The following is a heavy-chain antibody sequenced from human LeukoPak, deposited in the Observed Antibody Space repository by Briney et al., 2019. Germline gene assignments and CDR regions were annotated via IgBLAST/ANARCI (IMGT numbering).Heavy chain of an antibody. CDR2: IINSDGRT. CDR1: GFTFSSYA. J-gene: IGHJ3*02. Sequence: GGSLRLSCAASGFTFSSYAMSWVRQAPGKGLEWVSTIINSDGRTYYADSVKSRFTISEDNSRNPLYLQMNDLRAEDTALYYCARERVIVTNYDAFDIWGQGTMVTVSS. D-gene: IGHD2-8*01. V-gene: IGHV3-23*01. CDR3: ARERVIVTNYDAFDI.